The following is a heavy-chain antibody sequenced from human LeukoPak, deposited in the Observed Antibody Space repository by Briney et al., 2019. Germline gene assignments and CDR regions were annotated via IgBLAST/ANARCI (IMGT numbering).Heavy chain of an antibody. V-gene: IGHV3-30-3*01. CDR2: ISYDGSNK. CDR3: ARPPPGSGYYEVYFDY. D-gene: IGHD3-3*01. CDR1: GFPFSTYG. J-gene: IGHJ4*02. Sequence: PGGSLRLSCAASGFPFSTYGIHWVRQAPGKGLEWVAVISYDGSNKNYADSVKGRFTISRDNSKNTLYLQMNSLRAEDTAVYYCARPPPGSGYYEVYFDYWGQGTLVTVSS.